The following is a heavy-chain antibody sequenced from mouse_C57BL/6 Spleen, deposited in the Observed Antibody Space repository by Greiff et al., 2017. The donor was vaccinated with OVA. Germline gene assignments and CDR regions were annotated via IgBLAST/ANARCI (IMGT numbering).Heavy chain of an antibody. CDR1: GYTFTSYW. D-gene: IGHD1-1*01. V-gene: IGHV1-72*01. J-gene: IGHJ2*01. Sequence: VQLQQPGAELVKPGASVKLSCKASGYTFTSYWMPRGPHSPLRGRDWILPTYPNIGGTKYNEKFKSKATLTVDKPSSTAYMQLSSLTSEDSAVYYGARLGYYGSSYYFDYWGQGTTLTVSS. CDR2: TYPNIGGT. CDR3: ARLGYYGSSYYFDY.